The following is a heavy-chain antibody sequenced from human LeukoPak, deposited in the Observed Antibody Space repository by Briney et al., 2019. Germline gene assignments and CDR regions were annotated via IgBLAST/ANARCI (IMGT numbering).Heavy chain of an antibody. CDR3: ARVGGSYEPLDY. D-gene: IGHD1-26*01. CDR1: GYSISSGYY. Sequence: SETLSLTCAVSGYSISSGYYWGWIRQPPGKGLEWIGNIYHSGSTYYTPSLQSRVTISVDTSKNQFSLKLSSVTAAGTAVYYCARVGGSYEPLDYWGQGTLVTVSS. J-gene: IGHJ4*02. CDR2: IYHSGST. V-gene: IGHV4-38-2*01.